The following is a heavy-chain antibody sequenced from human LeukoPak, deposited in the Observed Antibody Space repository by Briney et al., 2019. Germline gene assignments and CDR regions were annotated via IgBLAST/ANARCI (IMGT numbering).Heavy chain of an antibody. D-gene: IGHD5-24*01. V-gene: IGHV1-2*02. CDR2: INPNSGGT. J-gene: IGHJ3*02. CDR1: GYTFTGYY. CDR3: ARVRERWLQVDAFDI. Sequence: AASVTVSCKASGYTFTGYYMHWVRQAPGQGLEWMGWINPNSGGTNYAQKFQGRVTMTRDTSISTAYMELSRLRSDDTAVYYCARVRERWLQVDAFDIWGQGTMVTVSS.